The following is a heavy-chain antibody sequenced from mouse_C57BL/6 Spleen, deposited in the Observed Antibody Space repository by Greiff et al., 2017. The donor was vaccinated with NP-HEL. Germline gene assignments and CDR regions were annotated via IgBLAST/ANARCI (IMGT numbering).Heavy chain of an antibody. CDR3: ARHHGYFAMDY. CDR2: IWSDGST. Sequence: QVQLKESGPGLVAPSQSLSITCTVSGFSLTSYGVHWVRQPPGKGLEWLGVIWSDGSTTYNSALKSRLSIGKDNPKSQVFLKMNSLQTDDTAMYYCARHHGYFAMDYWGQGTSVTVSS. J-gene: IGHJ4*01. V-gene: IGHV2-6-1*01. CDR1: GFSLTSYG.